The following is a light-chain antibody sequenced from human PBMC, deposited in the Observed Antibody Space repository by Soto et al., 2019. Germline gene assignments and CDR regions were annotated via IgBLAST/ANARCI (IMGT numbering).Light chain of an antibody. CDR2: GAS. V-gene: IGKV3-15*01. J-gene: IGKJ5*01. Sequence: EIVMPQSPATLSVSPGARATLSCRASQSGSGNLAWYQQKPGQAPRLLTYGASTRATGIPARFSGSGSGTEFTLTISSLQSEDFAVYYCQQYNNGPITFGQGTRLQI. CDR1: QSGSGN. CDR3: QQYNNGPIT.